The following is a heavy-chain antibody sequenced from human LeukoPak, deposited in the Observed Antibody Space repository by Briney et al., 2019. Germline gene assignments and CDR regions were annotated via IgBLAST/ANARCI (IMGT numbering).Heavy chain of an antibody. J-gene: IGHJ4*02. V-gene: IGHV1-46*01. Sequence: ASVKVSCKASGYTFTSYYMHWVRQAPGQGLEWMGIINPSGGSTSYAQKFQGRVTMTRDTSTSTVYMELSSLRSEDTAVYYCARELPLNYYGSGSYYRPYRVVGYFDYWGQGTLVTVSS. D-gene: IGHD3-10*01. CDR3: ARELPLNYYGSGSYYRPYRVVGYFDY. CDR2: INPSGGST. CDR1: GYTFTSYY.